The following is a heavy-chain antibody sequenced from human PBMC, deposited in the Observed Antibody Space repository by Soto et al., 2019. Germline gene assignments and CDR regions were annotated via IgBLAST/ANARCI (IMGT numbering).Heavy chain of an antibody. V-gene: IGHV5-51*01. CDR1: GYSFTSYW. Sequence: LKISCKGSGYSFTSYWIGWVRQMPGKGLEWMGIIYLGDSNTRYSPSFQGQVTISADKSISTAYLQWSSLKASDTAIYYCARQEYCSTTACYTVDSWGQGTLVTVSS. J-gene: IGHJ4*02. D-gene: IGHD2-2*02. CDR2: IYLGDSNT. CDR3: ARQEYCSTTACYTVDS.